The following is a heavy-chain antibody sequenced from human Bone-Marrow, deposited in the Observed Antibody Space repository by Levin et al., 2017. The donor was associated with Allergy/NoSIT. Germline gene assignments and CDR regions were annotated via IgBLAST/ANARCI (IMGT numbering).Heavy chain of an antibody. CDR2: IYYSGSP. V-gene: IGHV4-30-4*01. CDR1: GGSISSGDYY. J-gene: IGHJ6*02. Sequence: SETLSLTCTVSGGSISSGDYYWSWLREPPGKGLEWIGYIYYSGSPYYNPSLKSRVTISVDTSKNQFSLKLSSVTAADTAVYYCARDFNYDSSGYYYDYGMDVWGQGTTVTVSS. CDR3: ARDFNYDSSGYYYDYGMDV. D-gene: IGHD3-22*01.